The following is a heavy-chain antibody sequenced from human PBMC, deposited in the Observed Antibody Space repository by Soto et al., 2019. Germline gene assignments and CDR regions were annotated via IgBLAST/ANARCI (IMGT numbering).Heavy chain of an antibody. Sequence: QVQLVQSGTEVKKPGASVKVSCQASGYTFTSYGISWVRQAPGQGLEWMGWISAYNGNTEYAQKLQDRVTMTTDTSTSTAYMELRSLRYDATAVYYCASWARYCSGGSCENLDYWGQGTLVTVSS. CDR2: ISAYNGNT. D-gene: IGHD2-15*01. V-gene: IGHV1-18*01. J-gene: IGHJ4*02. CDR1: GYTFTSYG. CDR3: ASWARYCSGGSCENLDY.